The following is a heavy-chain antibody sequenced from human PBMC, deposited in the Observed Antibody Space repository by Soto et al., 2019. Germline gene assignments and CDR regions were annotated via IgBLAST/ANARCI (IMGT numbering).Heavy chain of an antibody. D-gene: IGHD3-22*01. J-gene: IGHJ3*02. V-gene: IGHV1-69*13. CDR1: GGTSSSYA. CDR3: ARGMNXYDSSGYYGWGLDAFDI. CDR2: IIPIFGTA. Sequence: SVKVSCKASGGTSSSYAISWVRQAPGQGLEWRGGIIPIFGTANYAQKFQGRVTITADESTSTAYMELSSLRSEDTAVYYCARGMNXYDSSGYYGWGLDAFDIWGQGTMGTVSS.